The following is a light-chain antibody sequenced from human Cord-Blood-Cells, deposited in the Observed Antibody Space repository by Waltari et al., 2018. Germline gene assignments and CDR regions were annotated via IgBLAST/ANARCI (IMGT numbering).Light chain of an antibody. CDR2: WAS. Sequence: DIVMTQSPDSLAVSLGERATINCKSSQSVLYSSNNKNYLAWYQQKPGQPPKLLIYWASTRESGVPDRFSGSGSGTDFTLTISSLRAEDVAVYYCQQCYSTIFTFGPGTKVDIK. CDR3: QQCYSTIFT. J-gene: IGKJ3*01. CDR1: QSVLYSSNNKNY. V-gene: IGKV4-1*01.